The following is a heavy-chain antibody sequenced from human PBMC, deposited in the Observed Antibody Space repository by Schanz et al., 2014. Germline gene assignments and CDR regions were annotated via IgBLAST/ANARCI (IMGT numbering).Heavy chain of an antibody. CDR2: IKSRCDGGTT. Sequence: EVQLVESGGGLVKPGGSLRLSCVASGFTFSNAWMNWVRQGPGNRLEWVGRIKSRCDGGTTDYAAPGKGRFIISREDSRNPLYLQMSGLKTEDSSVYYCSATPNFYASGTYSCFDPWGQGTRVTVSS. CDR3: SATPNFYASGTYSCFDP. CDR1: GFTFSNAW. V-gene: IGHV3-15*01. D-gene: IGHD3-10*01. J-gene: IGHJ5*02.